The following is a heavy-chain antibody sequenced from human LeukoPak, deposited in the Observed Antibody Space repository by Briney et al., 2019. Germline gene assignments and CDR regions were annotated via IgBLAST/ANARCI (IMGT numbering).Heavy chain of an antibody. CDR3: ARRIAAADRGFDY. D-gene: IGHD6-13*01. V-gene: IGHV6-1*01. Sequence: SQTLSLTCAISGDSVSINSATWNWIRQSPSRGLEWLGSTYYRSKWYNDYAVSVKSRITINPDASKNQFSLQLNSVTPEDTALYYCARRIAAADRGFDYWGQGTLVTVSS. CDR1: GDSVSINSAT. CDR2: TYYRSKWYN. J-gene: IGHJ4*02.